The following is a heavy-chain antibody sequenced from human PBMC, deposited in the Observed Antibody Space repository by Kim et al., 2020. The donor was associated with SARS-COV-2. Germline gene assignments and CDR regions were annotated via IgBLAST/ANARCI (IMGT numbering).Heavy chain of an antibody. CDR3: ARDDSSSCFIRTFDY. V-gene: IGHV3-74*01. Sequence: DSVKRRLTISRDKAKNMLYLQMNSLRAEDTAVYYCARDDSSSCFIRTFDYWGQGTLVTVSS. D-gene: IGHD6-13*01. J-gene: IGHJ4*02.